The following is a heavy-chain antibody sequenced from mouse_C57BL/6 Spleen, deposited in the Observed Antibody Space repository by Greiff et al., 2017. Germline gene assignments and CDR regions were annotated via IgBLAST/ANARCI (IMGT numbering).Heavy chain of an antibody. J-gene: IGHJ2*01. CDR2: IYPGNSDT. V-gene: IGHV1-5*01. CDR3: TREGITTVVATRYFDY. D-gene: IGHD1-1*01. CDR1: GYTFTSYW. Sequence: EVQLQQSGTVLARPGASVKMSCKTSGYTFTSYWMHWVKQRPGQGLEWIGAIYPGNSDTSYNQKFKGKAKLTAVTSASTAYMELSSLTNEDSAVYYCTREGITTVVATRYFDYWGQGTTLTVSS.